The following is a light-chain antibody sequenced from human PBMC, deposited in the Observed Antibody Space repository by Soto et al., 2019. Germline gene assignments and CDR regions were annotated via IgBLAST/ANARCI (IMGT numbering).Light chain of an antibody. J-gene: IGKJ1*01. V-gene: IGKV3-20*01. CDR2: GAS. CDR1: QSVGSTS. Sequence: DIVLTQFPGTLSLSPGERAALSCRASQSVGSTSLAWYQQKAGQAPRLLIFGASSRATGIPDRFSGSGSGTDFTLTISRLEPTDFAVYYCQQYVTSPWTFRQGPKVDIK. CDR3: QQYVTSPWT.